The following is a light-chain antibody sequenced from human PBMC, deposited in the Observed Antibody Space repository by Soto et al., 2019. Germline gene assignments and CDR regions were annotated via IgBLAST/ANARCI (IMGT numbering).Light chain of an antibody. J-gene: IGKJ1*01. CDR3: QPYNSLWK. V-gene: IGKV1-5*03. CDR2: KAS. Sequence: DIQMTQSPSTLSASVGDRVTITCRASQSISRWLAWYQQKPGKAPKLLIYKASSLESGVPSRFSGSGYGTEFTLTINSPEADDFATSYCQPYNSLWKVGQGTNVDIK. CDR1: QSISRW.